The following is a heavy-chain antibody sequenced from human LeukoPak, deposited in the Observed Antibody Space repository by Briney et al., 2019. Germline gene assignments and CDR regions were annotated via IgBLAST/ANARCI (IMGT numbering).Heavy chain of an antibody. CDR2: IYTSGST. CDR1: XXSXXSYY. CDR3: ARDSGSYYLFDY. V-gene: IGHV4-4*07. J-gene: IGHJ4*02. Sequence: EXXXLXXTXSXXSXXSYYWSWIRQPAGKGLEWIGRIYTSGSTNYNPSLKSRVTMSVDTSKNQFSLKLSSVTAADTAVYYCARDSGSYYLFDYWGQGTLVTVSS. D-gene: IGHD1-26*01.